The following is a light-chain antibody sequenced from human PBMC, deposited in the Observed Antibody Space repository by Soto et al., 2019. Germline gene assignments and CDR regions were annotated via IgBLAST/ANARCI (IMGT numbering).Light chain of an antibody. CDR2: KAS. CDR3: QHYNSYSEA. CDR1: QSIGRW. Sequence: DIQMTQSPSTLSAFVGDRVTITCRASQSIGRWLAWYQQKPGKAPKLLIYKASTLKSGVPSRFSGSGSGTEFTLTISSLQPDDFATYYCQHYNSYSEAFGQGTKVDIK. V-gene: IGKV1-5*03. J-gene: IGKJ1*01.